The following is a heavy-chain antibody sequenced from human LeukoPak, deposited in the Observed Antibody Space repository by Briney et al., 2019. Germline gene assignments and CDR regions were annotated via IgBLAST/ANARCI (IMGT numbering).Heavy chain of an antibody. D-gene: IGHD2-21*02. CDR2: IKQDASEE. Sequence: GGSLRLSCAASGFTFAGYWISWVRQAPGKGLEGVANIKQDASEEYYADSVKGRFTISRDNAKNSLYLQMNSLRAEDTAVYYCARVTDPYYYYGMDVWGQGTTVTVSS. J-gene: IGHJ6*02. CDR3: ARVTDPYYYYGMDV. V-gene: IGHV3-7*03. CDR1: GFTFAGYW.